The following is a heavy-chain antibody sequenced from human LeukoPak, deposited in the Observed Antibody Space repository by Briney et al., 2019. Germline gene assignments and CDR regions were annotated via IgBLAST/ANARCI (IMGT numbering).Heavy chain of an antibody. CDR3: ARCSDWGGDY. CDR2: ITSSGSTI. J-gene: IGHJ4*02. V-gene: IGHV3-11*04. Sequence: GGPLRLSCAASGFTFSDYHMSWFRQAPGKGLEWLSYITSSGSTIYYADSVKGRFTISRDNAKNSLYLQMNRLRADDTAVYYCARCSDWGGDYWGQGTLVTVSS. D-gene: IGHD3-16*01. CDR1: GFTFSDYH.